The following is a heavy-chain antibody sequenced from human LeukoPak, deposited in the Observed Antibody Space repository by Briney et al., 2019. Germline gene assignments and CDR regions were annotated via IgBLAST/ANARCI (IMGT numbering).Heavy chain of an antibody. J-gene: IGHJ4*02. CDR3: ARNIAAAGTVFGY. CDR2: IIPIFGTA. CDR1: GGTFSSYA. V-gene: IGHV1-69*05. D-gene: IGHD6-13*01. Sequence: ASVKVSCTASGGTFSSYAISWVRQAPGQGLEWMGGIIPIFGTANYAQKFQGRVTITTDESTSTAYMELSSLRSEDTAVYYCARNIAAAGTVFGYWGQGTLVTVSS.